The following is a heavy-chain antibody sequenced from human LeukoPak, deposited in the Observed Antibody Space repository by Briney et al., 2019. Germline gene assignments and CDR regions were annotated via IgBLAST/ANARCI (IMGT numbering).Heavy chain of an antibody. Sequence: ASVKVSCKASGYTFTGYYMRWVRQAPGQGLEWMGRINPNSGGTNYAQKFQGRVTMTRDTSISTAYMELSRLRSDDTAVYYCARDPGGLDYGDYWGQGTLVTVSS. D-gene: IGHD5-12*01. V-gene: IGHV1-2*06. CDR3: ARDPGGLDYGDY. CDR1: GYTFTGYY. J-gene: IGHJ4*02. CDR2: INPNSGGT.